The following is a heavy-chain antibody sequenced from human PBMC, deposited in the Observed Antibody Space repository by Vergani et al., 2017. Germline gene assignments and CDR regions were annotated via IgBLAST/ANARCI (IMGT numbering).Heavy chain of an antibody. Sequence: EVQVVESGGGLAQPGRSLRLSCTASGFSFHNYAMHWVRQVPGKGLEWVSRIDWDSDSIEYADSVKGRFTISRDNAKNTLYLQMNSLRAEDTAVYYCAREITSARGMDVWGQGTTVTVSS. CDR2: IDWDSDSI. V-gene: IGHV3-9*01. J-gene: IGHJ6*02. CDR1: GFSFHNYA. D-gene: IGHD1-1*01. CDR3: AREITSARGMDV.